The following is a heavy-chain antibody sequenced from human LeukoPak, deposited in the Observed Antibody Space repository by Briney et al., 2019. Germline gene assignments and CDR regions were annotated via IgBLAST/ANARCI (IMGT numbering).Heavy chain of an antibody. V-gene: IGHV1-69*04. CDR2: IIPILGIA. D-gene: IGHD2-15*01. CDR3: ARILSYSSHFDY. Sequence: ASVKVSCKASGGTFSSYAISWVRQAPGQGLEWMGRIIPILGIANYAQKFQGRVTMTRDTSTSTVYMELSSLRSEDTAVYYCARILSYSSHFDYWGQGTLVTVSS. J-gene: IGHJ4*02. CDR1: GGTFSSYA.